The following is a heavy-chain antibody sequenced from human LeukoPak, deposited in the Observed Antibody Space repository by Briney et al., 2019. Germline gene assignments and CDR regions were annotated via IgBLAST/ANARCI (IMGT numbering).Heavy chain of an antibody. J-gene: IGHJ5*02. V-gene: IGHV1-69*06. D-gene: IGHD6-13*01. CDR3: ARGGYSSSWYSTTDNWFDP. CDR1: GGTFSSYA. Sequence: SVKVSCKASGGTFSSYAISWVRQAPGQGLEWMGGIIPIFGTANYAQKFQGRVTITADKSTSTAYMELSSLRSEDTAVYYCARGGYSSSWYSTTDNWFDPWGQGTLVTVSS. CDR2: IIPIFGTA.